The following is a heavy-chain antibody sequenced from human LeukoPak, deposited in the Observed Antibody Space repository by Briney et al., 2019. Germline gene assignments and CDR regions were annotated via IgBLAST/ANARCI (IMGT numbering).Heavy chain of an antibody. CDR3: ARGKQAPDY. V-gene: IGHV4-59*01. Sequence: ASETLSLTCTLSGGSISSYYWSWIRQPPGKGLEWIGYIYYTGNTNYNPSLKSRVTISADTSKNQFSLKLSSVTAADTAVYYCARGKQAPDYWGQGTLVTVSS. D-gene: IGHD6-13*01. CDR1: GGSISSYY. CDR2: IYYTGNT. J-gene: IGHJ4*02.